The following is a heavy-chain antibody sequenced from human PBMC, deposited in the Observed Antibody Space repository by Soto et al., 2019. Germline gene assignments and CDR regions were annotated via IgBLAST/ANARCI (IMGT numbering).Heavy chain of an antibody. CDR1: GGSISSYY. Sequence: QVQLQESGPGLVKPSETLSLTCTVSGGSISSYYWSWIRQPPGKGLEWIGYIYYSGSTNHNPSLQSRVTISVDTSKHQFSLKLSSVTAADTAVYYCARPLFGRGNWFDPWCQGTLVTVSS. CDR2: IYYSGST. D-gene: IGHD3-10*01. V-gene: IGHV4-59*01. J-gene: IGHJ5*02. CDR3: ARPLFGRGNWFDP.